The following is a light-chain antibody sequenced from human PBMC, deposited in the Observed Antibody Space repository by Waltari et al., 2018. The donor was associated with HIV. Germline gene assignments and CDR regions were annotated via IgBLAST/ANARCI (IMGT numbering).Light chain of an antibody. CDR1: KGINNNH. V-gene: IGKV3-20*01. Sequence: IVFTQSPDTLSLSPGETSSLFGAASKGINNNHLAWYQQKPGHSPRLVIYGAANRVTGIPYRFIGSGSGTDFTLTIRGVEPEDCAMYYCQQYGSKYTFGQGTKGEIK. CDR2: GAA. J-gene: IGKJ2*01. CDR3: QQYGSKYT.